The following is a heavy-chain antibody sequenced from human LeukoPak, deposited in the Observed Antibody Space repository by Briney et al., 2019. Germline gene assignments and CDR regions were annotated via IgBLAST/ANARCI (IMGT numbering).Heavy chain of an antibody. CDR3: ARSPTYYYDSSGYHFDY. CDR2: ISASGGST. J-gene: IGHJ4*02. D-gene: IGHD3-22*01. Sequence: GGSLRLSCAASGFTFSSSAMSWVRQVPGKGLEWVSGISASGGSTYYADSVRGRFTISRDNSKNTLYLQMNSLRAEDTAVYYCARSPTYYYDSSGYHFDYWGQGTLVTVSS. V-gene: IGHV3-23*01. CDR1: GFTFSSSA.